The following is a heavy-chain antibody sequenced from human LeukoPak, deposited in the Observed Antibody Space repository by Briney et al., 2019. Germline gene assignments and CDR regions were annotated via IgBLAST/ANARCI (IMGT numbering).Heavy chain of an antibody. Sequence: SETLSLTCTVSGGSISSSSYYWGWIRQPPGKGLEWIGNIYYSGSTYYNPSLKSRVTISVDTSKNHFSLKLTSVTASDTAVYYCARHRTAQEYFDYWGRGTLVTVSS. CDR1: GGSISSSSYY. J-gene: IGHJ4*02. CDR2: IYYSGST. V-gene: IGHV4-39*01. D-gene: IGHD1-14*01. CDR3: ARHRTAQEYFDY.